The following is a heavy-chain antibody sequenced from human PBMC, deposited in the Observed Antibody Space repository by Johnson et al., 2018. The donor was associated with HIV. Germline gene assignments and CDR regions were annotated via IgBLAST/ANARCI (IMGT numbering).Heavy chain of an antibody. V-gene: IGHV3-11*04. CDR2: ISSGGSSI. J-gene: IGHJ3*02. Sequence: QVYLVESGGGLVQPGGSLRLSCAASGFTFSDYYMSWIRQAPGKGLEWVSYISSGGSSIYYADSVKGRFTISRDNAKKSMYLQMNSLRAEDTAVYYCARVSMLFIAADAFDIWGHGTIVTVSS. D-gene: IGHD2-21*01. CDR3: ARVSMLFIAADAFDI. CDR1: GFTFSDYY.